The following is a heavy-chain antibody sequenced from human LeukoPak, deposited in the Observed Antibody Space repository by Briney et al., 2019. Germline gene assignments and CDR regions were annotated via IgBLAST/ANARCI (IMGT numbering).Heavy chain of an antibody. J-gene: IGHJ4*02. D-gene: IGHD6-13*01. CDR1: GLTFSDLW. CDR2: INPDGNEK. V-gene: IGHV3-7*01. CDR3: SSRDSSRSPSGY. Sequence: GGSLRLSCAATGLTFSDLWLNWVRLAPGRGLEWLANINPDGNEKYYVDSVKGRFAMSRDNAKNEVYLEMNSLRAEDTGVYYCSSRDSSRSPSGYWGQGTLVSVSS.